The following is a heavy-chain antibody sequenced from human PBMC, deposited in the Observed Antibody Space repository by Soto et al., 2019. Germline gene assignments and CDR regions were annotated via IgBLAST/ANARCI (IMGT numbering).Heavy chain of an antibody. J-gene: IGHJ4*02. Sequence: VGSLRLSCAASGFTSSTYAMSWVRQAPGKGLEWVSAISSSGGSTYYADSVKGRFAISRDNSKNTLFLQMNSLRAEDTALYYCAKDHWGSYSGQGTLVTVSS. CDR1: GFTSSTYA. CDR3: AKDHWGSY. CDR2: ISSSGGST. D-gene: IGHD3-16*01. V-gene: IGHV3-23*01.